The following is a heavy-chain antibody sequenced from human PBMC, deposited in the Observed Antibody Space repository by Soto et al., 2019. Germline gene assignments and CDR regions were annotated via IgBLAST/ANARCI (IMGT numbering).Heavy chain of an antibody. D-gene: IGHD1-1*01. Sequence: GGSLRLSCAASGFPFSFYSMNWVRQAPGKGLEWISYITSTSSAINYADSVRGRFTISRDNAVRSLFLHMNSLRDEDTAVYYCARDGKGAAYTHGPYYFDYWGQGALVTVSS. V-gene: IGHV3-48*02. CDR3: ARDGKGAAYTHGPYYFDY. CDR2: ITSTSSAI. CDR1: GFPFSFYS. J-gene: IGHJ4*02.